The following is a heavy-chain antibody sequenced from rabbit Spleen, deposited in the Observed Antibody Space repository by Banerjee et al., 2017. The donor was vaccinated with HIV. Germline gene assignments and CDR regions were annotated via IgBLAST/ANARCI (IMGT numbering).Heavy chain of an antibody. CDR3: VRGGAL. CDR2: IDPVFGAT. D-gene: IGHD3-3*01. V-gene: IGHV1S7*01. J-gene: IGHJ3*01. CDR1: GFTLSSYY. Sequence: QLVESGGGLVQPGGSLKLSCTASGFTLSSYYMNWVRQAPGKGLEWIGYIDPVFGATYSATLVNGRFPIPSQTAHNPLSLHLNTHTTPDPATYFGVRGGALWGQGTLVTVS.